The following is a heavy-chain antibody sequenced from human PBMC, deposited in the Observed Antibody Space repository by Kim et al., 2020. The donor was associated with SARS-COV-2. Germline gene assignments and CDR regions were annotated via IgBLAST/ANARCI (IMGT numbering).Heavy chain of an antibody. Sequence: ASVKVSCKASGYTFTSYGISWVRQAPGQGLEWMGWISAYNGNTNYAQKLQGRVTMTTDTSTSTAYMELRSLRSDDTAVYYCARGSFIGYCSSTSCQAAFDIGGRGTMVTVSS. CDR3: ARGSFIGYCSSTSCQAAFDI. V-gene: IGHV1-18*01. CDR2: ISAYNGNT. D-gene: IGHD2-2*01. J-gene: IGHJ3*02. CDR1: GYTFTSYG.